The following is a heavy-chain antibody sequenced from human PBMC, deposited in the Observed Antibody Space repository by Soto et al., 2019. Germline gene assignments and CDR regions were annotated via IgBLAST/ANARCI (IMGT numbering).Heavy chain of an antibody. D-gene: IGHD3-22*01. Sequence: QVQLVQSGAEVKKPGASVKVSCKASGYTFTSYYMHWVRQAPGQGLEWMGIINPSGGSTSYAQKFQGRVTMTRDTSTSTVYMELSSLRSEDTAVYYCASYDSRGYYGGYFDYWGQGTLVTVSS. V-gene: IGHV1-46*01. CDR2: INPSGGST. CDR1: GYTFTSYY. CDR3: ASYDSRGYYGGYFDY. J-gene: IGHJ4*02.